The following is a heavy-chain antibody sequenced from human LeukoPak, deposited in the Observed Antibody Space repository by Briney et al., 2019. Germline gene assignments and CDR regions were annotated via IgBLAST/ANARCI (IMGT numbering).Heavy chain of an antibody. J-gene: IGHJ4*02. Sequence: PSETLSLTCTVSGGSISSYYWGWIRQPPGKGLEWIGSIYYTGSTYYNPSLKSRVTISVDTSGNQLSLKLSSVTAADTAVYYCARLVAYCSSSSCSFDYWGQGTLVTVSS. CDR1: GGSISSYY. CDR3: ARLVAYCSSSSCSFDY. D-gene: IGHD2-2*01. V-gene: IGHV4-39*01. CDR2: IYYTGST.